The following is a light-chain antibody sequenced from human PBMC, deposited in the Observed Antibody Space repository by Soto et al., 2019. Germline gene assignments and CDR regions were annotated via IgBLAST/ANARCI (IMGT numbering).Light chain of an antibody. CDR3: QKSHTTSPT. Sequence: DIVLTQSPDSLGVSLGERATINCKSSQGILHTSNTNNYLAWYQQKPGQTPKLRIYWASTRESGVPDRFSGSRSGTDFTLTISSLQVEDMAVYHCQKSHTTSPTFGGGTKGEIK. J-gene: IGKJ4*01. V-gene: IGKV4-1*01. CDR1: QGILHTSNTNNY. CDR2: WAS.